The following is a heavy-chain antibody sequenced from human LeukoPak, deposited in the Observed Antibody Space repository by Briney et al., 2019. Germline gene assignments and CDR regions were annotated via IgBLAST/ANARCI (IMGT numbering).Heavy chain of an antibody. CDR1: GVTFSSYW. Sequence: GGTLRLSCAASGVTFSSYWMHWVRQAPGEGLVWVSRINSDGSSTSYADSVKGRFTITRDNAKNTLYLQMNSLRAEDTAVYYCARGTIFGVVYFDYWGQGTLVTVSS. J-gene: IGHJ4*02. V-gene: IGHV3-74*01. D-gene: IGHD3-3*01. CDR3: ARGTIFGVVYFDY. CDR2: INSDGSST.